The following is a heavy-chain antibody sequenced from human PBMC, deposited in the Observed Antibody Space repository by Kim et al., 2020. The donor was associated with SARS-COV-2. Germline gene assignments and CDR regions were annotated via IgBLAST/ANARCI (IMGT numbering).Heavy chain of an antibody. Sequence: GGSLRLSCAASGFTVSSYCMSWVRQTPGKGLEWVSLIYPDGYPYYADSVKGRFTISRDTSESTLYLQMNSLRADDTAVYYCGRLDFGDDYWGQGTLVTVSS. D-gene: IGHD4-17*01. CDR1: GFTVSSYC. J-gene: IGHJ4*02. CDR3: GRLDFGDDY. CDR2: IYPDGYP. V-gene: IGHV3-53*01.